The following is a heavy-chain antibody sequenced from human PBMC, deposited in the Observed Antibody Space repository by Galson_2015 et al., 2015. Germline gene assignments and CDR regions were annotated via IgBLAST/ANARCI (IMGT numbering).Heavy chain of an antibody. CDR2: IQEDGSKR. Sequence: ALRLCCAASGFTFRSSWMSWVRQAPGRGLEWVANIQEDGSKRYHADSVKGRFMIYRDNAKNSLFLQMNSLRGDDTAICDCARDDPVFVAYRFWGQGAMVTVSA. V-gene: IGHV3-7*01. CDR1: GFTFRSSW. CDR3: ARDDPVFVAYRF. D-gene: IGHD3-16*02. J-gene: IGHJ3*01.